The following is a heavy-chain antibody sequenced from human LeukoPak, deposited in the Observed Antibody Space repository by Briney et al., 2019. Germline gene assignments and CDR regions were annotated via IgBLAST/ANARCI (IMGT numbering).Heavy chain of an antibody. D-gene: IGHD1-1*01. CDR3: ARDRVNWNDVGGLFDY. V-gene: IGHV3-53*01. CDR2: IYSGGST. CDR1: GFTVSSNY. Sequence: PGGSLTLSCAASGFTVSSNYMSWVRQAPGKGLEWVSLIYSGGSTSYADSVKGRFTFSRDNSKNTLYLQMNSLRAEDTAVYYCARDRVNWNDVGGLFDYWAQGTLVTVSS. J-gene: IGHJ4*02.